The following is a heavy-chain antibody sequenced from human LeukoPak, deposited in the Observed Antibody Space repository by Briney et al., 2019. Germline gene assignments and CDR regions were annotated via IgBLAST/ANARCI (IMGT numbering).Heavy chain of an antibody. J-gene: IGHJ4*02. CDR2: IYSGGST. Sequence: GGSLRLSCAASGFTFSSYAMSWVRQAPGKGLEWVSVIYSGGSTYYADSVKGRFTISRDNSKNTLYLQMNSLRAEDTAVYYCARSNYYDSSGYYYGGNYWGQGTLVTVSS. CDR3: ARSNYYDSSGYYYGGNY. V-gene: IGHV3-53*01. D-gene: IGHD3-22*01. CDR1: GFTFSSYA.